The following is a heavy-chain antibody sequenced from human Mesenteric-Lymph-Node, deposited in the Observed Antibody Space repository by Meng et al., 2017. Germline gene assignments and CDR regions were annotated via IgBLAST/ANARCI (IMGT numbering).Heavy chain of an antibody. CDR3: ATGLSGGNDVGY. Sequence: EVQWVESGGGSVQPGGSLRLTSAASGLTLSDHYMAWVRQAPGKGLEWVGRSRDKSRSYTTEYAASVKGRFTISRDDSQNSLFLQMNSLKTEDTAVYYCATGLSGGNDVGYWGQGTLVTVSS. J-gene: IGHJ4*02. V-gene: IGHV3-72*01. CDR2: SRDKSRSYTT. D-gene: IGHD4-23*01. CDR1: GLTLSDHY.